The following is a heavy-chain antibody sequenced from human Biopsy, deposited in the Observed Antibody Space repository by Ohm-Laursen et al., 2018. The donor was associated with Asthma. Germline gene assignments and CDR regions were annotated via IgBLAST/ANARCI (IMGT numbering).Heavy chain of an antibody. CDR2: IMPVLGET. D-gene: IGHD6-19*01. Sequence: GASEKASRKLHGGTLTNLSIRWVRQAPGQGLEWLGGIMPVLGETKYAPRFQGRATIAADETTSTAYREVSSLRSEDTAIYYCARCQVGYSSGWSLLLKKIYYSGMDVWGQGTAVTVSS. CDR1: GGTLTNLS. J-gene: IGHJ6*02. CDR3: ARCQVGYSSGWSLLLKKIYYSGMDV. V-gene: IGHV1-69*13.